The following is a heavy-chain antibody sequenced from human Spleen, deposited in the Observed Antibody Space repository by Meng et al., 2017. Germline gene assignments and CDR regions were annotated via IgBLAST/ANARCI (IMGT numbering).Heavy chain of an antibody. CDR2: ISSGGSNE. CDR3: ARVLPAAIGRWFDP. J-gene: IGHJ5*02. V-gene: IGHV3-30*04. CDR1: GFTFSTYA. Sequence: GGSLRLSCADSGFTFSTYAINWVRQAPGKGLEWVAVISSGGSNEYYADSVKGRFTISRDNAKNSMYLQMNSLRAEDTAVYYCARVLPAAIGRWFDPWGQGTLVTVSS. D-gene: IGHD2-2*01.